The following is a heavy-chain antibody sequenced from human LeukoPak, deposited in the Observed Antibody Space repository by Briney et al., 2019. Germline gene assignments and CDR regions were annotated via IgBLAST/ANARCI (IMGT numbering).Heavy chain of an antibody. V-gene: IGHV3-30*02. Sequence: GGSLRLSCAASGLTFSSYGMHWVRQAPGKGLEWVAFIRYDGSNKYYADSVKGRFTISRDNSKNTLYLQMNSLRAEDTAVYYCAKVIRGSYSIDYWGQGTLVTVSS. CDR3: AKVIRGSYSIDY. CDR2: IRYDGSNK. D-gene: IGHD1-26*01. CDR1: GLTFSSYG. J-gene: IGHJ4*02.